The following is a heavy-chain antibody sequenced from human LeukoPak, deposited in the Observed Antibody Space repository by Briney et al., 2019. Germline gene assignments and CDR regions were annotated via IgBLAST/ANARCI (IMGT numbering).Heavy chain of an antibody. CDR1: GFTFSSYA. CDR2: ISGSGGST. D-gene: IGHD1/OR15-1a*01. CDR3: ARGGSRSWNSFDH. V-gene: IGHV3-23*01. Sequence: GGSLRLSCAASGFTFSSYAMSWVRQAPGKGLEWVSAISGSGGSTYYADSVKGRFTISRDNTKNTLYLEVNSLRDDDTAMYYCARGGSRSWNSFDHWGQGTLVTVSS. J-gene: IGHJ4*02.